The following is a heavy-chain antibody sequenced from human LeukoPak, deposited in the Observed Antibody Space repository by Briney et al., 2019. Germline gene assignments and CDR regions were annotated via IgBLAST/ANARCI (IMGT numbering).Heavy chain of an antibody. CDR2: INQDGSEK. CDR3: ARVSKSYYYYYYYMDV. V-gene: IGHV3-7*01. D-gene: IGHD2-2*01. CDR1: GLTFSSYW. J-gene: IGHJ6*03. Sequence: PGGSLRLSCAASGLTFSSYWMSWVRQAPGKGLEWVSYINQDGSEKYYADSVKGRFTISRDNAKNSLYLQMNSLRAEDTAVYYCARVSKSYYYYYYYMDVWGKGTTVTVSS.